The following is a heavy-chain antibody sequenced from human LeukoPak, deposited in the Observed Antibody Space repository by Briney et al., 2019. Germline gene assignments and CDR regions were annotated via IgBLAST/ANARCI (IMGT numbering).Heavy chain of an antibody. J-gene: IGHJ4*02. CDR2: VSTSGST. D-gene: IGHD1-1*01. CDR3: ARATTGIFYYFDY. Sequence: SETLSLTCTVSGGSISSYYWSWFRRPAGKGLEWIGRVSTSGSTYYNPSLKSRVTMSVDTSKNQFSLKLSSVTAADTAVYYCARATTGIFYYFDYWGQGTLVPSPQ. V-gene: IGHV4-4*07. CDR1: GGSISSYY.